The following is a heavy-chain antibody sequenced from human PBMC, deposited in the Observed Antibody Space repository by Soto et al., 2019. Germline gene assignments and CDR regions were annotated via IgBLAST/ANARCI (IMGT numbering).Heavy chain of an antibody. V-gene: IGHV1-8*01. J-gene: IGHJ6*03. CDR3: ARGRKYYDILTGSSDFINYYYYRAV. CDR1: GYTFTSYD. Sequence: QVQLVQSGAEVKKPGASVKVSCKASGYTFTSYDINWVRQATGQGLAWMGWMNPNSGNTGYAQKFQGRVTMTRNTSISTANMELSSLISEDTAGYYCARGRKYYDILTGSSDFINYYYYRAVSGKGTTVTVSS. D-gene: IGHD3-9*01. CDR2: MNPNSGNT.